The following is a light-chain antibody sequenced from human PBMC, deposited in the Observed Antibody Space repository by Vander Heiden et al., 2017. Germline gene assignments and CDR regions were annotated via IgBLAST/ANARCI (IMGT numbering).Light chain of an antibody. CDR1: SSDVGGYKY. CDR2: EVT. Sequence: QSALTQPPSASGSPGQSVTVSCTGTSSDVGGYKYVSWYQQHPGNAPKLMIYEVTKRPSGVPDRFSGSKSGNTASLTVSGLQAEDEADYYCISYAGSNNLVFGGGTKLTVL. CDR3: ISYAGSNNLV. J-gene: IGLJ2*01. V-gene: IGLV2-8*01.